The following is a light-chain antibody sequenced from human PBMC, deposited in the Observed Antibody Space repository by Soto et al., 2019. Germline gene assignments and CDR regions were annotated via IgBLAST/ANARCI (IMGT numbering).Light chain of an antibody. CDR2: DAS. J-gene: IGKJ1*01. CDR1: QSISSW. CDR3: QQYNSYST. V-gene: IGKV1-5*01. Sequence: DIQMTQSPSTLSASVGDRATITCRASQSISSWLAWYQQKPGKAPKLLIYDASSLESGVPSRFSGSGSGTEFTLTISSLQPDDFATYYCQQYNSYSTFGQGTNADNK.